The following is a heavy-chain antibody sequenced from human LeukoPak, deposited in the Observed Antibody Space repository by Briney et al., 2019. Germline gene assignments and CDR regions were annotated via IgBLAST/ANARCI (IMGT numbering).Heavy chain of an antibody. CDR3: ARYCTSTTCILRGFDY. Sequence: SETLSLTCSVSGYSFTSGHYWGWIRQPPGKGLEWIANIYHTGSAHYNPSLKSRGTISVYTSKNQFSLKLSSVTAADTAVYYCARYCTSTTCILRGFDYWGQGTLITVSS. V-gene: IGHV4-38-2*01. J-gene: IGHJ4*02. D-gene: IGHD2-2*01. CDR1: GYSFTSGHY. CDR2: IYHTGSA.